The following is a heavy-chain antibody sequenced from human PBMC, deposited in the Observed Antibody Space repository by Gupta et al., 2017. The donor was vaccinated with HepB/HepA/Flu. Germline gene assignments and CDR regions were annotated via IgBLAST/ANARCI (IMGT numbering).Heavy chain of an antibody. CDR3: ARFKTDYVWGSYRPNNYYYYYDMDV. CDR2: ISSSGST. CDR1: GGSISSYY. V-gene: IGHV4-59*08. Sequence: QVQLQESGPGLVKPSETLSLTCTVSGGSISSYYWSWIRQPPGKGLEWIGCISSSGSTNYNPSLKSRVTISLDTSKNQFSLKLSSVTAADTAVYYCARFKTDYVWGSYRPNNYYYYYDMDVWGQGTTVTVSS. D-gene: IGHD3-16*02. J-gene: IGHJ6*02.